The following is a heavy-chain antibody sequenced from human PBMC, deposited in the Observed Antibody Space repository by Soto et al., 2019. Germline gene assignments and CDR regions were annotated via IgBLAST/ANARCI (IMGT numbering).Heavy chain of an antibody. J-gene: IGHJ5*02. CDR2: ISYDGSNK. V-gene: IGHV3-30*18. CDR1: GFTFSSYG. Sequence: QVQLVESGGGVVQPGRSLRLSCAASGFTFSSYGMHWVRQAPGKGLEWVAAISYDGSNKYYADSVKGRFTISRDNSKNTLYLQMNSLRAEDTAVYYCAKAGGVVIIRGWFDPWGQGTLVTVSS. D-gene: IGHD3-3*01. CDR3: AKAGGVVIIRGWFDP.